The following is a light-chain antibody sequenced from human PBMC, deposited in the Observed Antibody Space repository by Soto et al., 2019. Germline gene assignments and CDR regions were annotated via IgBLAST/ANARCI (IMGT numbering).Light chain of an antibody. J-gene: IGKJ1*01. Sequence: EILMTQSPCTLSLSPGERATLSCRASQSVSNDFLAWYQQKPGQAPRLLMYDASTRATGIPARVSGSGSGTDFTLTISSLEPEDFAVYYCQQRSNWPLTFGQGTKVDIK. CDR2: DAS. CDR3: QQRSNWPLT. V-gene: IGKV3D-20*02. CDR1: QSVSNDF.